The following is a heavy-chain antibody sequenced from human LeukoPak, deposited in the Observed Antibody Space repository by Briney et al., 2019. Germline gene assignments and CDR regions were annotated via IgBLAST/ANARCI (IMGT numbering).Heavy chain of an antibody. D-gene: IGHD3-22*01. J-gene: IGHJ4*02. CDR2: INTNTGNP. V-gene: IGHV7-4-1*02. CDR1: GYTFTSYA. CDR3: ARLRYYYDSSGYYYFDY. Sequence: ASVKVSCKASGYTFTSYAMNWVRQAPGQGLEWMGWINTNTGNPTYAQGFTGRFVFSLDTSVSTAYLQISSLKAEDTAVYYCARLRYYYDSSGYYYFDYWGQGTLVTVSS.